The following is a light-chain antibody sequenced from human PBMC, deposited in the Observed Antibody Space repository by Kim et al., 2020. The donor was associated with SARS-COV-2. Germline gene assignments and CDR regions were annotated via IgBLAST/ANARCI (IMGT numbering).Light chain of an antibody. Sequence: SPGERAPLSCRASQSVSSNLAWYQQKPGQAPRLLIYDASNRATGIPARFSASGSGTDFTLTISSLEPEDFAVYYCQQRDNWPPGATFGGGTKLEI. CDR2: DAS. V-gene: IGKV3-11*01. CDR1: QSVSSN. CDR3: QQRDNWPPGAT. J-gene: IGKJ4*01.